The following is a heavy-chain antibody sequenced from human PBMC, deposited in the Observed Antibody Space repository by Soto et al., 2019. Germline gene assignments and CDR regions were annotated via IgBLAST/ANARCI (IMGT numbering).Heavy chain of an antibody. V-gene: IGHV4-39*01. CDR2: IYYSGST. J-gene: IGHJ6*02. CDR3: ARPRLGYDSPPMDV. CDR1: GGSISSSSYY. Sequence: QLQLQESGPGLVKPSETLSLTCTVSGGSISSSSYYWGWIRQPPGKGLEWIGSIYYSGSTYYNPSLKSRVTISVDTSKNQFSLKLSSVTAADTAVYYCARPRLGYDSPPMDVWGQGTTVTVSS. D-gene: IGHD3-22*01.